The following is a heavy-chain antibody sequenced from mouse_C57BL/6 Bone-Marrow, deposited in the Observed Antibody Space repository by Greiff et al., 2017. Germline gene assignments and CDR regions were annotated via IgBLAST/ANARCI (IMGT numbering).Heavy chain of an antibody. Sequence: QVQLQQPGTELVKPGASVKLSCKASGYTFTSYWMHWVKQRPGQGLEWIGKINPSNGGTNYNQKFKSKATLTADKSSSTAYMQLSSLTSEDSAVYYCAGEWFLPFYAMDDWGQGTSVTVSS. CDR1: GYTFTSYW. CDR2: INPSNGGT. CDR3: AGEWFLPFYAMDD. V-gene: IGHV1-53*01. J-gene: IGHJ4*01. D-gene: IGHD2-3*01.